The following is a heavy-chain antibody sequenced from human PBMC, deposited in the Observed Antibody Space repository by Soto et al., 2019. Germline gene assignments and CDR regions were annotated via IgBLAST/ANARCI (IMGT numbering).Heavy chain of an antibody. CDR1: GGSFSGYY. CDR3: ARGGGSGSYYILDY. V-gene: IGHV4-34*01. CDR2: INHSGST. D-gene: IGHD3-10*01. J-gene: IGHJ4*01. Sequence: PSETLSLTCAVYGGSFSGYYWSWIRQPPGKGLEWIGEINHSGSTNYNPSLKSRVTISVDTSKNQFSLKLSSVTAADTAVYYCARGGGSGSYYILDYWGHGTLVTVSS.